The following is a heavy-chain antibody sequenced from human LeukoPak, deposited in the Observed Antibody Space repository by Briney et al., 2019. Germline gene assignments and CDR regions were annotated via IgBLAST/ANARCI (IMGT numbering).Heavy chain of an antibody. CDR3: ARKTPRFGDYDY. Sequence: GESLKISCAASGFTVSSSYMSWVRQAPGKGLEWVSLIYSAGSTYYADSVKGRFTISRDNSKNTLYLQMNSLRAEDTAVYYCARKTPRFGDYDYWGQGTLVTVSS. CDR1: GFTVSSSY. CDR2: IYSAGST. J-gene: IGHJ4*02. D-gene: IGHD2-15*01. V-gene: IGHV3-66*01.